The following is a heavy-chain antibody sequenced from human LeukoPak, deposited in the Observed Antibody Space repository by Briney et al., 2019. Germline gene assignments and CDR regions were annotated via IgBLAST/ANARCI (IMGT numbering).Heavy chain of an antibody. CDR2: IEEGGSEK. CDR3: ARWLYSSGWSLDP. Sequence: GGSLRLSCAASGFTFSSYAMNWVRQAPGKGLEWVAKIEEGGSEKHYADSVMGRFTISRDNAEDSLFLQMDSLRVEDTAVYYCARWLYSSGWSLDPWGQGTLVTVSS. V-gene: IGHV3-7*03. J-gene: IGHJ4*02. CDR1: GFTFSSYA. D-gene: IGHD6-19*01.